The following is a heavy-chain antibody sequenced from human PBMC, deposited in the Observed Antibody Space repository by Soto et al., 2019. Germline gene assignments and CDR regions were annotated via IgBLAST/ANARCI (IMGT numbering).Heavy chain of an antibody. V-gene: IGHV1-18*01. CDR1: GYTFTSYG. CDR3: ARGDYYDSSGYYSD. CDR2: ISAYNGNT. J-gene: IGHJ4*02. Sequence: ASVKVSCKASGYTFTSYGISWVRQTPGQGLEWMGWISAYNGNTNYAQKLQGRVTMTTDTSTSTAYMELRSLRSDDTAVYYCARGDYYDSSGYYSDWGQGTLVTVSS. D-gene: IGHD3-22*01.